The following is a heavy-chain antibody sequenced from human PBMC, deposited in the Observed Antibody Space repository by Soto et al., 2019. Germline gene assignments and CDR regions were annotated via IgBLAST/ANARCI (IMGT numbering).Heavy chain of an antibody. J-gene: IGHJ5*02. CDR1: GYTFTSYA. CDR2: INTGNGNT. CDR3: ARMETGRVVTRPNWFDP. D-gene: IGHD2-21*02. Sequence: QVQLVQSGAEVKKPGGSVMLACKASGYTFTSYAMHWVRQAPGQRLEWMGWINTGNGNTKYSQDFQGRVTIIRDTSASTAYMELSSLRSEDTAVYYCARMETGRVVTRPNWFDPWGQGTLVTVSS. V-gene: IGHV1-3*04.